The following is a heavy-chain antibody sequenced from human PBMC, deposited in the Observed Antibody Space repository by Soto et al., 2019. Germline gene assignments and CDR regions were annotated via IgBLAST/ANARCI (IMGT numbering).Heavy chain of an antibody. CDR3: ARDRLGWGGDAFDI. Sequence: SETLSLTCAVSGVSISSSNWWSWVRQPPGKGLEWIGEIYHSGSTNYNPSLKSRVTISVDKSKNQFSLKLSSVTAADTAVYYCARDRLGWGGDAFDIWGQGTMVTVSS. J-gene: IGHJ3*02. CDR1: GVSISSSNW. D-gene: IGHD3-16*01. V-gene: IGHV4-4*02. CDR2: IYHSGST.